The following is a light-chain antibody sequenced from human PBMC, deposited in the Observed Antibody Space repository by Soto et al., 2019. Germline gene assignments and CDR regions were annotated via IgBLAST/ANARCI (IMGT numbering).Light chain of an antibody. CDR2: KAS. CDR1: QSISSW. J-gene: IGKJ1*01. Sequence: DIQMPQSPSPLSASVGDRITITCRASQSISSWLAWYQQKPWKAPKLLIYKASSLEIGVPSRFSGSGSGTEFTLTISSLQPDDVATYYCQQYNSYFPTFGQGTKVEIK. V-gene: IGKV1-5*03. CDR3: QQYNSYFPT.